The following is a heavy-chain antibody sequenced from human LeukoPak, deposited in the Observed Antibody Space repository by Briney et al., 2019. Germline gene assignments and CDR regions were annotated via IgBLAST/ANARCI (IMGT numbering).Heavy chain of an antibody. CDR1: GFTFDDYA. J-gene: IGHJ3*02. V-gene: IGHV3-9*03. CDR2: ISWNSGSI. Sequence: PGRSLRLSCVPSGFTFDDYAMHWVRQAPGKGLQWVSGISWNSGSIAYADSVKGRLTIYRDNAKNSLYLQMNSLRAEDMALYYCAKDIQSTGGTNGAFDIWGQGTMVTLSS. CDR3: AKDIQSTGGTNGAFDI. D-gene: IGHD1-1*01.